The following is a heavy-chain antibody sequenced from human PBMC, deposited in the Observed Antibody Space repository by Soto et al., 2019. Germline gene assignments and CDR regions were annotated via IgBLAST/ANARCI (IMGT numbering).Heavy chain of an antibody. V-gene: IGHV3-30-3*01. J-gene: IGHJ5*02. D-gene: IGHD4-17*01. CDR3: ARGNYGDYGWFDP. CDR2: ISYDGSNK. Sequence: GGSLXLSCAASGFXFSSYAMHWVXQAPGKGLEWVAVISYDGSNKYYADSVKGRFTISRDNSKNTLYLQTNSLRAEDTAVYYCARGNYGDYGWFDPWGQGTLVTVSS. CDR1: GFXFSSYA.